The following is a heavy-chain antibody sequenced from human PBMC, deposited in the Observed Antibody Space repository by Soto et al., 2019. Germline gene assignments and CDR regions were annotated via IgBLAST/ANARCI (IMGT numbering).Heavy chain of an antibody. CDR2: IKTKALGGTT. V-gene: IGHV3-15*07. CDR1: GIAFNNAW. J-gene: IGHJ4*01. CDR3: PIDSYCPIVEVRFYY. D-gene: IGHD2-8*01. Sequence: EVQLVESGGGLVKPGGSLTLSCAASGIAFNNAWINWVRQAPGKGLEWVARIKTKALGGTTDFAAPVRGRYSITRDDSRNMVYIQMNTLNIEDTAVSYCPIDSYCPIVEVRFYYWGHGTLVTVSS.